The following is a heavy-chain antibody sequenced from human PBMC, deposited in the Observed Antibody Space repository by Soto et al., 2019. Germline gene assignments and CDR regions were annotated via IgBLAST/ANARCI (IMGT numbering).Heavy chain of an antibody. CDR2: IGGYNANT. V-gene: IGHV1-18*04. D-gene: IGHD3-10*01. CDR3: AEDFYPRAYSLDY. CDR1: GYTFTNHG. Sequence: QVQLVQSGPEVKKPGASVKVSCKASGYTFTNHGSSWVRQAPGQGLEWVGWIGGYNANTKYAQKFQGRDTMSTDTSMNTAYMELRSLSSDDRAVYYCAEDFYPRAYSLDYWGQGTMVTVSS. J-gene: IGHJ4*02.